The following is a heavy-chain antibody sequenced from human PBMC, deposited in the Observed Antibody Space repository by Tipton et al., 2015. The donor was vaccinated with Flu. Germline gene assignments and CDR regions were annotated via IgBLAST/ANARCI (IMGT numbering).Heavy chain of an antibody. CDR3: ARSSRDNCGGSCFPLDY. J-gene: IGHJ4*02. V-gene: IGHV4-38-2*01. Sequence: GLVKPSETLSLSCDVSGYSTTSAYYWGWVRQPPGQGLEWIAYIYHSGSAGYNPSLKSRVTISLDTSKNQFSLKLTSVTAADTAVYYCARSSRDNCGGSCFPLDYWGQGTLVTVS. D-gene: IGHD2-15*01. CDR1: GYSTTSAYY. CDR2: IYHSGSA.